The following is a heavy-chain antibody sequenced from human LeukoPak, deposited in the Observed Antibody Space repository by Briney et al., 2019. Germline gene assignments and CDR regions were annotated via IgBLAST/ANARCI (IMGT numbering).Heavy chain of an antibody. CDR3: AGDRENASSPGSSHFDY. CDR2: IYTSGST. D-gene: IGHD6-13*01. V-gene: IGHV4-4*07. J-gene: IGHJ4*02. CDR1: GGSISSYY. Sequence: SETLSLTCTVSGGSISSYYWSWIRQPAGKGLEWIGRIYTSGSTNYNPSLKSRVTMSVDTSKNQFSLKLSSVTAADTAVYYGAGDRENASSPGSSHFDYWGQGTLVTVSS.